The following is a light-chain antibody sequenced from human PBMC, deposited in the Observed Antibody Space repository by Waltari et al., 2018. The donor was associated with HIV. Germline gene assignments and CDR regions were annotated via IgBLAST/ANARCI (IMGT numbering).Light chain of an antibody. CDR3: SSYAGSNNL. CDR1: SSDVGGYNY. V-gene: IGLV2-8*01. J-gene: IGLJ2*01. Sequence: QSALTQPPSASGSPGQSVTISCTGTSSDVGGYNYVSWYQQHPGKAPKLMIYEVSKRPSGVPDRFSGSKSGNTASRTVSGLQAEDEADYYCSSYAGSNNLFGGGTKLTVL. CDR2: EVS.